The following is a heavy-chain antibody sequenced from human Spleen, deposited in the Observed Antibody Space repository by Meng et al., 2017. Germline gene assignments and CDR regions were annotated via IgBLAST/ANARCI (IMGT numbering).Heavy chain of an antibody. J-gene: IGHJ4*02. V-gene: IGHV4-4*02. CDR1: GASISSDNW. CDR2: IYHSGST. D-gene: IGHD2-21*01. Sequence: QVQLPAAGPGLVMPSGPLSLTCAVSGASISSDNWWSWVRQPPGKGLEWIGEIYHSGSTNYNPSLKSRITISVDKPKNQFSLTLSSVTAADTAVYYCTKNDFYCLGYWGQGTLVTVSS. CDR3: TKNDFYCLGY.